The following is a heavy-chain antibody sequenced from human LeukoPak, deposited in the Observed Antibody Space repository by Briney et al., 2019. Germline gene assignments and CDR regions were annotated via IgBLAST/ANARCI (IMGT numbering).Heavy chain of an antibody. CDR2: INHSGST. D-gene: IGHD6-6*01. CDR1: GGSFSGYY. Sequence: MASETLSLTCAVYGGSFSGYYWSWIRQPPGKGLEWIGEINHSGSTNYNPSLKSRVTISVDTFKNQFSLKLSSVTAADTAVYYCARRLVWGQYYFDYWGQGTLVTVSS. J-gene: IGHJ4*01. V-gene: IGHV4-34*01. CDR3: ARRLVWGQYYFDY.